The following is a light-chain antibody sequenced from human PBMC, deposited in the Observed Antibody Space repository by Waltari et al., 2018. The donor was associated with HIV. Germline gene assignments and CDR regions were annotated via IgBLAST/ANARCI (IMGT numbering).Light chain of an antibody. Sequence: EIVLTQSPGTLSLSPGERATLSCRASQTIDNNFLAWYQQKRGQPPRLLIYGASSRATGIPDRFSGSGSGTDFALTINRLQPEDFAVYHCQQYVSSPLTFGGGTKVE. CDR1: QTIDNNF. J-gene: IGKJ4*01. CDR3: QQYVSSPLT. CDR2: GAS. V-gene: IGKV3-20*01.